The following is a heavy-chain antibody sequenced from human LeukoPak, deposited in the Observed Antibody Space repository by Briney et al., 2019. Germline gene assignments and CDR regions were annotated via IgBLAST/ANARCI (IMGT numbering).Heavy chain of an antibody. CDR3: ARNDYGGLDY. J-gene: IGHJ4*02. Sequence: SETLSLTCTVSFASISSGGYYWTWIRQHPEKGLEWIGYIFNSGNIYYKPSLKSRLTISVDTSENQFSLKLSSVTAADTAVYYCARNDYGGLDYWGQGTLVTVSS. CDR2: IFNSGNI. D-gene: IGHD4-23*01. CDR1: FASISSGGYY. V-gene: IGHV4-31*03.